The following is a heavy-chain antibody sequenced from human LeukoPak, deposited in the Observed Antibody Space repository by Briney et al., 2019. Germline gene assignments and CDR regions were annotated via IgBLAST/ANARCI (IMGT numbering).Heavy chain of an antibody. CDR1: GFTFSSYS. Sequence: PGGSLRLSCAASGFTFSSYSMNWVRQAPGKGLEWLSYISSGGSTIYYADSVKGRFTISRDSAKNSLSLQINSLRAEDTAVYYCARDTYSNSAFDYWGQGTLVTVSS. D-gene: IGHD4-11*01. CDR2: ISSGGSTI. J-gene: IGHJ4*02. V-gene: IGHV3-48*04. CDR3: ARDTYSNSAFDY.